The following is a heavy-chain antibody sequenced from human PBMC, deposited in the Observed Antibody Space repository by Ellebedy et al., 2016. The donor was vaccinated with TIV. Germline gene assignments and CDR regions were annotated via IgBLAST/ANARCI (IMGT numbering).Heavy chain of an antibody. CDR2: IYYSGST. CDR1: GGSISSYY. V-gene: IGHV4-59*01. Sequence: SETLSLTXTVSGGSISSYYWSWLRQPPGKGLEWIGYIYYSGSTNYNPSLKSRVTISVDTSKNQFSLKLSSVTAADTAVYYCARDARWGATTNWFDPWGQGTLVTVSS. J-gene: IGHJ5*02. D-gene: IGHD1-26*01. CDR3: ARDARWGATTNWFDP.